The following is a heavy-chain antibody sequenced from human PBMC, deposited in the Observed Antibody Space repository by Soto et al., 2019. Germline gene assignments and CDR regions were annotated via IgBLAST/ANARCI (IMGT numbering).Heavy chain of an antibody. V-gene: IGHV3-23*01. D-gene: IGHD3-10*01. CDR3: AKNSGWLNT. J-gene: IGHJ5*02. Sequence: PGGSLRLSCAASGFPFSTTDMSWVRQAPGKGLEWVSTIDGSGGGTYYADFVKGRFTISRDNSKNTVYLQRTTLRVDDTAKYYCAKNSGWLNTWGQGTLFTVSS. CDR1: GFPFSTTD. CDR2: IDGSGGGT.